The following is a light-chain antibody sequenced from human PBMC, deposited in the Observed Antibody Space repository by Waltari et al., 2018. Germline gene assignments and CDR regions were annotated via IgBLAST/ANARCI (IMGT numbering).Light chain of an antibody. J-gene: IGLJ2*01. V-gene: IGLV1-40*01. CDR3: QSYDAILGDVV. CDR1: SSNIGANFH. Sequence: HSVLTQPPSVSGAPGQRVTISCTGSSSNIGANFHVHWYQQLPGAAPKLLIYGNSNRPSGVPDRFSGSKSVTSASLAITGLQAEDEATYYCQSYDAILGDVVFGGGTKLTVL. CDR2: GNS.